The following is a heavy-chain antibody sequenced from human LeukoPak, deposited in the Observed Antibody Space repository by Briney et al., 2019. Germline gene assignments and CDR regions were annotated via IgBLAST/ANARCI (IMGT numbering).Heavy chain of an antibody. J-gene: IGHJ4*02. Sequence: GESLKISCKGGGYTFTNYWIVWVRRMPGKGLEWMGVIYPDDSETKYSPSFQGQVTISADKSIGTAYLQWSALKASDTAMYYCARLSSMVRGVIDYWGQGTLVTVSS. CDR1: GYTFTNYW. V-gene: IGHV5-51*01. D-gene: IGHD3-10*01. CDR2: IYPDDSET. CDR3: ARLSSMVRGVIDY.